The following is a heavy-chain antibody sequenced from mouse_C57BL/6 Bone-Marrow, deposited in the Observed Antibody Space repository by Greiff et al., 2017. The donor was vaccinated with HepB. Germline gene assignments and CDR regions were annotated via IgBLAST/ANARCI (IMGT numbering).Heavy chain of an antibody. CDR3: ARVYYGNLCAMDY. CDR1: GFTFSSYA. V-gene: IGHV5-4*03. D-gene: IGHD2-1*01. Sequence: EVMLVESGGGLVKPGGSLKLSCAASGFTFSSYAMSWVRQTPEKRLEWVATISDGGSYTYYPDNVKGRFTISRDNAKNNLYLQMSHLKSEDTAMYYCARVYYGNLCAMDYWGQGTSVTVSS. J-gene: IGHJ4*01. CDR2: ISDGGSYT.